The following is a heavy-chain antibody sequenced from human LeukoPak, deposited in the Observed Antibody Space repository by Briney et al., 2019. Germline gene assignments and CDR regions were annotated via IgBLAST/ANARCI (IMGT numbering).Heavy chain of an antibody. CDR2: ISAYNGNT. D-gene: IGHD1-14*01. CDR1: GYTFTGYY. J-gene: IGHJ4*02. CDR3: ARVTGYFDY. Sequence: ASVKVSCKASGYTFTGYYMHWVRQAPGQGLEWMGWISAYNGNTNYPQKLQGRVTMTTDTSTSTAYMELRSLRSDDTAVYYCARVTGYFDYWGQGTLVTVSS. V-gene: IGHV1-18*04.